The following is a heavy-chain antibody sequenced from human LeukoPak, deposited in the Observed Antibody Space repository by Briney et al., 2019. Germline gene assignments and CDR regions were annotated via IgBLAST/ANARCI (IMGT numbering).Heavy chain of an antibody. Sequence: SETLSLTCTVSGGSISSYYWSWLRQPAGKGLEWIGRIYTSRSTNYNPSLKSRVTMSVDTSKNQFSLKLSSVTAADTAVYYCARDQRRLLRFGELSDYYYYMDVWGKGTTVTISS. CDR1: GGSISSYY. V-gene: IGHV4-4*07. J-gene: IGHJ6*03. CDR3: ARDQRRLLRFGELSDYYYYMDV. CDR2: IYTSRST. D-gene: IGHD3-10*01.